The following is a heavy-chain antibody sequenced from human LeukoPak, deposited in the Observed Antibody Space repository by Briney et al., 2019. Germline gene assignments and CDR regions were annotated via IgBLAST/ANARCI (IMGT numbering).Heavy chain of an antibody. Sequence: GGSLRLSCAASGFTFSSYAMHWVRQAPGMGLEWVAVLYRGGDTYYADSVRGRIIISRDSFKNTLYLQMNSLRAEDTAIYYCARDSYVDTEAVRWFDPWGQGTLVTVSS. CDR1: GFTFSSYA. V-gene: IGHV3-30*07. J-gene: IGHJ5*02. D-gene: IGHD3-10*02. CDR2: LYRGGDT. CDR3: ARDSYVDTEAVRWFDP.